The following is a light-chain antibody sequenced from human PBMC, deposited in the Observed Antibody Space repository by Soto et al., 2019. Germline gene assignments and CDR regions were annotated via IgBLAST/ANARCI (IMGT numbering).Light chain of an antibody. V-gene: IGKV1-5*03. J-gene: IGKJ1*01. CDR3: QQYKSYPWT. CDR1: QSISSW. CDR2: KAS. Sequence: DIQMTQSPSTLSASVGDRVTITCRASQSISSWLAWYQQKPGKAPKLLIYKASSLESGAPSRISGSGSGTQFTLTISSLQPDDFATYHCQQYKSYPWTFGQGTKVEI.